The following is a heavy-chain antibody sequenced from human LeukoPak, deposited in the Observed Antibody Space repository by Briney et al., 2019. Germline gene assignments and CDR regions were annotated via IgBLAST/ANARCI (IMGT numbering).Heavy chain of an antibody. D-gene: IGHD4-17*01. CDR3: AKTPSSYGDYPGPS. CDR2: ISGSGGST. Sequence: PGGSLRLSCAASGFTFSSYAVSWVRQAPGKGLEWVSAISGSGGSTYYADSVKGRFTISRDNSKNTLYLQMNSLRAEDTAVYYCAKTPSSYGDYPGPSWGQGTLVTVSS. J-gene: IGHJ4*02. CDR1: GFTFSSYA. V-gene: IGHV3-23*01.